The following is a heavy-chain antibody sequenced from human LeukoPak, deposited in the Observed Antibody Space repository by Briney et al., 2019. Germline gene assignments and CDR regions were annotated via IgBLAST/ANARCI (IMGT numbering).Heavy chain of an antibody. V-gene: IGHV4-39*07. D-gene: IGHD1-26*01. Sequence: SETLSLTCNVSGDSISRSRHFWAWIRQSPGRGLEWIGYIYNSGSTYYNPSLKSRVTISVDTSKNQFSLSLSSVTAADTAVYYCARHRVWIVGGTRNYYFDYWGQGTLVTVSS. J-gene: IGHJ4*02. CDR1: GDSISRSRHF. CDR3: ARHRVWIVGGTRNYYFDY. CDR2: IYNSGST.